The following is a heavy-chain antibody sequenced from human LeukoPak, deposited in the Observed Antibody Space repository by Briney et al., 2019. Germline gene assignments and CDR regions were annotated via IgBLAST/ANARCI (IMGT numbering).Heavy chain of an antibody. D-gene: IGHD2-8*01. CDR3: ARDLPYCTNGVCSHYYGMDV. Sequence: PSETLSLTCAVYGGSFSGYYWSWIRQPPGKGLEWIGEINHSGSTNYNPSLKSRVTISVDTSKNQFSLKLSSVTAADTAVYYCARDLPYCTNGVCSHYYGMDVWGQGTLVTVSS. J-gene: IGHJ6*02. V-gene: IGHV4-34*01. CDR1: GGSFSGYY. CDR2: INHSGST.